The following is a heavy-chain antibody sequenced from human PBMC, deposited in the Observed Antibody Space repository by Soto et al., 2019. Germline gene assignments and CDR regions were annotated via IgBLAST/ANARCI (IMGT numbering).Heavy chain of an antibody. Sequence: PGGSLRLSCAASGFTFSSYGMHWVRQAPGKGLEWVAVISYDGSNKYYADSVKGRFTISRDNSKNTLYLQMNSLRAEDTAVYYCARDEWYGGSYHGETIYYYYYGMDVWGQGTTVTVSS. J-gene: IGHJ6*02. CDR1: GFTFSSYG. D-gene: IGHD1-26*01. CDR3: ARDEWYGGSYHGETIYYYYYGMDV. CDR2: ISYDGSNK. V-gene: IGHV3-30*03.